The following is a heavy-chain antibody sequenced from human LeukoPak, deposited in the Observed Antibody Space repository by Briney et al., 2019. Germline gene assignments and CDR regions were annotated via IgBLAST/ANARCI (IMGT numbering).Heavy chain of an antibody. CDR1: GGTFSSYA. CDR3: ARDWDYYGSGSYYENWFDP. CDR2: IIPIFGTA. D-gene: IGHD3-10*01. V-gene: IGHV1-69*13. Sequence: ASVKVSCKASGGTFSSYAISWVRQAPGQGLEWMGGIIPIFGTANYAQKFQGRVTITADESTSTAYMELSSLRSEDTAVYYCARDWDYYGSGSYYENWFDPWGQGTLVTVSS. J-gene: IGHJ5*02.